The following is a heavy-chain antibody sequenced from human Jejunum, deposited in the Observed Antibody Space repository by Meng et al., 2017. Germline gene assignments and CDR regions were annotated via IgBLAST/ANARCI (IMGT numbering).Heavy chain of an antibody. CDR1: GFSLTTGGVA. CDR2: IYGNDDK. V-gene: IGHV2-5*01. CDR3: AHRERSTFDY. J-gene: IGHJ4*02. Sequence: SGPTLVKPTQTLTLTCTFSGFSLTTGGVAVGWIRQPPGKALEWVALIYGNDDKRYSPSLKSRLTITKDTSKNQVVLTMTNMDPVDTATYYCAHRERSTFDYWGQGTPVTGAS. D-gene: IGHD2-2*01.